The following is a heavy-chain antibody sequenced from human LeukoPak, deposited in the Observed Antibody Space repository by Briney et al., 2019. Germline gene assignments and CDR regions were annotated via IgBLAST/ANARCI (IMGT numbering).Heavy chain of an antibody. D-gene: IGHD2-15*01. V-gene: IGHV3-48*04. J-gene: IGHJ6*02. Sequence: GGSLRLSCAASGFTFSSYWMNWVRQAPGKGLEWVSYISSSGSTIYYADSVKGRFTISRDNAKNSLYLQMNSLRAEDTAVYYCARGEYCSGGTCYNYYYYGMDVWGQGTTVTVSS. CDR1: GFTFSSYW. CDR2: ISSSGSTI. CDR3: ARGEYCSGGTCYNYYYYGMDV.